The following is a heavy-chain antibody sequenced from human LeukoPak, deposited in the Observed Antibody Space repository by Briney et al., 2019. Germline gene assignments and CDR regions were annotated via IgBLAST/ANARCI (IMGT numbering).Heavy chain of an antibody. Sequence: PSETLSLTCTVSGGSISSGGYSWSWIRQHPGKGLEWIGYIYYSGSTYYNPSLKSRVTISVDTSKNQFSLKLSSVTAADTAVYYCAREGYYDSSGHDYWGQGTLVTVSS. CDR3: AREGYYDSSGHDY. D-gene: IGHD3-22*01. CDR2: IYYSGST. V-gene: IGHV4-31*03. J-gene: IGHJ4*02. CDR1: GGSISSGGYS.